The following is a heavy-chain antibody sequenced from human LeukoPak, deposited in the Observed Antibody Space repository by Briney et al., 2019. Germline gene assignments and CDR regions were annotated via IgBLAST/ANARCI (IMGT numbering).Heavy chain of an antibody. CDR3: AKTYDFWSGSLGWFDP. J-gene: IGHJ5*02. V-gene: IGHV4-59*01. Sequence: SETLSLTCTVSGGSISSSYWSWIRQPPGKGLEWIGYIYYSGSTNYNPSLKSRVTISVDTSKNQFSLKLSSVTAADTAVYYCAKTYDFWSGSLGWFDPWGQGTLDTVSS. D-gene: IGHD3-3*01. CDR2: IYYSGST. CDR1: GGSISSSY.